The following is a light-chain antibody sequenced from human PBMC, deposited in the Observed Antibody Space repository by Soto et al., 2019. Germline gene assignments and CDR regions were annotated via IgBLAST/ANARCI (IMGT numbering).Light chain of an antibody. CDR3: QQYNNWPT. Sequence: TLTVSPGKEGTLSCRASQSVSSTSLAWYQQKPGQAPRLLIYGASTRAIGIPARFSGSGFGTEFTLTISSLQSEDFVVYYCQQYNNWPTFAQGTKVDIK. V-gene: IGKV3-15*01. J-gene: IGKJ1*01. CDR1: QSVSST. CDR2: GAS.